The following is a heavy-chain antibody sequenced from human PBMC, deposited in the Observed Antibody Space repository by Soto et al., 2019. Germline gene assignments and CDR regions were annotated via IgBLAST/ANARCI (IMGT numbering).Heavy chain of an antibody. J-gene: IGHJ6*03. CDR2: TYYRSKWYN. D-gene: IGHD6-19*01. V-gene: IGHV6-1*01. Sequence: PSQTLSLTCAISGDSVSSNSAAWNWIRQSPSRGLEWLGRTYYRSKWYNDYAVSVKSRITINPDTSKSQFSLQLNSVTPEDTAVYYCATAAGYSSGWYDDYYYMDVWGKGTTVTVSS. CDR1: GDSVSSNSAA. CDR3: ATAAGYSSGWYDDYYYMDV.